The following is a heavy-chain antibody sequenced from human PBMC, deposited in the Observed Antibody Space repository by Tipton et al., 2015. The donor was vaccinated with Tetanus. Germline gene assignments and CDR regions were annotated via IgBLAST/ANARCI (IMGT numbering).Heavy chain of an antibody. J-gene: IGHJ4*02. CDR3: ARGHLRGIVVAVFDY. D-gene: IGHD2-15*01. V-gene: IGHV4-30-2*01. Sequence: LRLFCTVSGDSITSSKYSWNWIRQPPGKGLEWIGYVYHTGSTYYKPSLKSRVTMSVDRSMNQFSLNLNSVTAADTAVYYCARGHLRGIVVAVFDYWGQGTLVSVSS. CDR1: GDSITSSKYS. CDR2: VYHTGST.